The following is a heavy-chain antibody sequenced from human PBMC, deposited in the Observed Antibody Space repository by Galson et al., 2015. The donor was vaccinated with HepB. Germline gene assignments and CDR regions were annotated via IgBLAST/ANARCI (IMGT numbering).Heavy chain of an antibody. D-gene: IGHD5-24*01. CDR3: ARGGMATIGLPTFDY. V-gene: IGHV1-18*01. CDR1: GYTFTRYG. Sequence: SVKVSCKASGYTFTRYGISWVRQAPGQGLEWMGWISGYNGETKYAQKLQGRVTMTTDTSTSTVYMELRSLRSYGTAVYYCARGGMATIGLPTFDYWGQGTLVTVSS. CDR2: ISGYNGET. J-gene: IGHJ4*02.